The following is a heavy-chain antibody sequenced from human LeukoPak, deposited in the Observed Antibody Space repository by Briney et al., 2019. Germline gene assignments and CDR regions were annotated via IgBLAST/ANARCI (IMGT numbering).Heavy chain of an antibody. V-gene: IGHV1-69*05. J-gene: IGHJ6*02. CDR1: GGTFSSYA. CDR2: IIPIFGTA. D-gene: IGHD6-13*01. CDR3: ARRSSSWSVDV. Sequence: ASVKVSCKASGGTFSSYAISWVRQAPGQGLEWMGGIIPIFGTANYAQKFQGRVTMTTDTSTSTAYMELRSLRSDDTAVYYCARRSSSWSVDVWGQGTTVTVSS.